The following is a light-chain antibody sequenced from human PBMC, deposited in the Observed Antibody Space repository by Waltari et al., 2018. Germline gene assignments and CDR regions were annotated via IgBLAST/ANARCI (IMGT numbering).Light chain of an antibody. V-gene: IGLV1-44*01. Sequence: QSVLTQPPSASGTPGQRVTISCSGSSSNIGSNTVNWYQQLPGTAPKLRISRNDQRPSGVPDRFSGSKSGTSASLAISGLQSEDEAGYYCAAWDDSLKTVIFGGGTKLTVL. CDR2: RND. CDR1: SSNIGSNT. J-gene: IGLJ2*01. CDR3: AAWDDSLKTVI.